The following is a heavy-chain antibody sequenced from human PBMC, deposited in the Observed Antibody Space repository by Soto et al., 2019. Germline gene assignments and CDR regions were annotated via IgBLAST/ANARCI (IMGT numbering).Heavy chain of an antibody. CDR3: ARVSGGSYYYGSGNDY. CDR1: GINFNDYW. J-gene: IGHJ4*02. V-gene: IGHV3-7*01. CDR2: IKEDGSSK. Sequence: PGGSLRLSCAASGINFNDYWMSWVRQAPGKGLEWVANIKEDGSSKYYVDSVKGRFTISRDNAKNSLYRQMNSLRAEDTSVYYCARVSGGSYYYGSGNDYWGQGTLVTVSS. D-gene: IGHD3-10*01.